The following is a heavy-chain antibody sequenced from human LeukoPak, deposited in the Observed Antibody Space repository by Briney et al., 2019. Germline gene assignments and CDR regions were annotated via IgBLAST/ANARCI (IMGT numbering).Heavy chain of an antibody. CDR2: ISSSSSTI. V-gene: IGHV3-48*01. J-gene: IGHJ4*02. CDR1: GFSFSSYT. Sequence: GGSLRLSCAASGFSFSSYTINWIRQAPGKGLEWVSYISSSSSTIYYADSVKGRFTISRDNAKNSLYLQMNSLRAEDTAVYYCARAGIVGADYWGQGTLVTVSS. CDR3: ARAGIVGADY. D-gene: IGHD1-26*01.